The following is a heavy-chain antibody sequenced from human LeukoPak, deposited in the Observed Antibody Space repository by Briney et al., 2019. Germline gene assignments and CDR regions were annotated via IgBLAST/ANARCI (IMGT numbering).Heavy chain of an antibody. J-gene: IGHJ3*02. Sequence: SETLSLTCTVSGGSISSYYWGWIRQPPGKGLEWIGSTYHSGSTYYNPSLKSRVTISVDTSKNQFSLKLSSVTAADTAVYYCARHVPSITRIVVVITPLVAFDIWGQGTMVTVSS. CDR3: ARHVPSITRIVVVITPLVAFDI. CDR1: GGSISSYY. V-gene: IGHV4-38-2*02. D-gene: IGHD3-22*01. CDR2: TYHSGST.